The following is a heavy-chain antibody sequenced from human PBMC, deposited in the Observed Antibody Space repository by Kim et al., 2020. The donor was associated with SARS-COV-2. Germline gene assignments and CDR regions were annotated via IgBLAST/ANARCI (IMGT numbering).Heavy chain of an antibody. J-gene: IGHJ5*02. D-gene: IGHD5-12*01. CDR1: GFTFASYA. CDR3: AKIPYGGSPVP. V-gene: IGHV3-23*01. CDR2: INHSGGT. Sequence: GGSLRLSCGASGFTFASYAMMWVRQAPGTGLEWVSSINHSGGTYYADSVKGRFTISRDNSKNTVYLQMDSLKAEVTAIYFCAKIPYGGSPVPWGQGALVT.